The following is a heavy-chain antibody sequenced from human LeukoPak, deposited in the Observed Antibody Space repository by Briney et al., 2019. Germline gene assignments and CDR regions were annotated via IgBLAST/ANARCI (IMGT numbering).Heavy chain of an antibody. CDR2: IRSKAYGATT. V-gene: IGHV3-49*04. Sequence: GRSLRLSCITSGFTFGDYGLSWVRQAPGKGLEWVGFIRSKAYGATTEYAASLKDRFTISRDDSKSIAYLQVNSLKTEDTAVYYCTRILLKWELPGSDAFDIWGEGTMVTVSP. D-gene: IGHD1-26*01. CDR3: TRILLKWELPGSDAFDI. J-gene: IGHJ3*02. CDR1: GFTFGDYG.